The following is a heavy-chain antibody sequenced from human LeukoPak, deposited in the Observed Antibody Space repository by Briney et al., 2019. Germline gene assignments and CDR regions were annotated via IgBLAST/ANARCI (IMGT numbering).Heavy chain of an antibody. J-gene: IGHJ4*02. CDR3: ARDSTEATYDYGDEPMDY. D-gene: IGHD4-17*01. CDR1: GFTFSSYW. Sequence: PGGSLRLSCAASGFTFSSYWMHWVRQAPGKGLVWVSRINSDGSSTTYADSVKGRFTISRDNAKNSLYLQMNSLRAEDTAVYYCARDSTEATYDYGDEPMDYWGQGTLVTVSS. CDR2: INSDGSST. V-gene: IGHV3-74*01.